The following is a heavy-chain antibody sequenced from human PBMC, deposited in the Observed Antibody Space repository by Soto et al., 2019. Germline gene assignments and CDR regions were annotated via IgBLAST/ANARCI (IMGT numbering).Heavy chain of an antibody. D-gene: IGHD3-22*01. V-gene: IGHV1-69*06. CDR2: IIPIFGTA. J-gene: IGHJ6*02. CDR1: GGTFSSYA. CDR3: ARGRGVKYYYDSSGYYPPGMDV. Sequence: AASVKVSCKASGGTFSSYAISWVRQAPGQGLEWMGGIIPIFGTANYAQKFQGRVTITADKSTSTAYMELSSLRSEDTAVYYCARGRGVKYYYDSSGYYPPGMDVWGQGTTVTVSS.